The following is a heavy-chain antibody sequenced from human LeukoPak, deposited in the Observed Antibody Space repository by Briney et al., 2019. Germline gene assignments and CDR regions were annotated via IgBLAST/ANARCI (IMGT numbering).Heavy chain of an antibody. CDR3: ARHTVTTIGGGPYLGEMVNAFDI. CDR2: IYPGDSDT. V-gene: IGHV5-51*01. Sequence: GESLKISCKGSGYSFTSYWIGWVRQMPGKGLEWMGIIYPGDSDTRYSPSFQGQVTISADKSISTAYLQWSSLKASDTAMYYCARHTVTTIGGGPYLGEMVNAFDIWGQGTMVTVSS. D-gene: IGHD4-17*01. J-gene: IGHJ3*02. CDR1: GYSFTSYW.